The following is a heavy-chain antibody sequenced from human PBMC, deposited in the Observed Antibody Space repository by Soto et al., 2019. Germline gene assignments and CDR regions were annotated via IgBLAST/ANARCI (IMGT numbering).Heavy chain of an antibody. Sequence: VQLLESGGGLVPPGGSLRLSCAPSGFTFSSFAMGWVRQAPGKGLEWISHITGAGRTTYADSVKGRFTISRDNFKNTLYLQMDSVRAEDTAVYYCVKDYIAVTGTGFFGSWGQGALVTVSS. CDR3: VKDYIAVTGTGFFGS. D-gene: IGHD6-19*01. CDR1: GFTFSSFA. J-gene: IGHJ4*02. CDR2: ITGAGRTT. V-gene: IGHV3-23*01.